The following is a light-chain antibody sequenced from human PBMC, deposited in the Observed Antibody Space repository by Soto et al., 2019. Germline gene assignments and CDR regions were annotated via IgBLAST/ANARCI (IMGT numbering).Light chain of an antibody. V-gene: IGKV3-20*01. CDR1: QSVSSSY. CDR3: QQYGSSPWT. Sequence: EIVLTQSPGTLSLSPGERATLSCRASQSVSSSYLAWYQQKPGQAPRLLIYGASSRATGIPDRFRGSGSGTDFTLTISRLEPEYFAVYYCQQYGSSPWTFGQGTKVEIK. CDR2: GAS. J-gene: IGKJ1*01.